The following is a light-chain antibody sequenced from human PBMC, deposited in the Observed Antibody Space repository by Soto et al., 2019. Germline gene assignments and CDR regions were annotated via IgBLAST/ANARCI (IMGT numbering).Light chain of an antibody. CDR2: DVS. V-gene: IGLV2-14*01. J-gene: IGLJ1*01. CDR1: SSDVGGYNY. Sequence: QSVLTRPASVSGSPGQSITISCTGTSSDVGGYNYVSWYQQHPGKAPKLTIYDVSNRPSGVSNRFSGSKSGNTASLTISGLQAEDEADYYCSSYTSSSPYVFGTGTKATVL. CDR3: SSYTSSSPYV.